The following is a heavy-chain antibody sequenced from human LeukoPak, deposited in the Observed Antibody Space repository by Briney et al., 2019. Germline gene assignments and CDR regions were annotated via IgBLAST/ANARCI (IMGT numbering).Heavy chain of an antibody. V-gene: IGHV3-66*04. J-gene: IGHJ3*02. Sequence: GGSLRLSCAASGFTVSSNYMSWVRQAPGKGLEWVSVIYSGGSTFYADSVKGRFTISRDKSKNTLYLQMNSLRAEDTAVYYCARHESRGGWYGNADAFDIWGQGTMVTVSS. D-gene: IGHD6-19*01. CDR1: GFTVSSNY. CDR3: ARHESRGGWYGNADAFDI. CDR2: IYSGGST.